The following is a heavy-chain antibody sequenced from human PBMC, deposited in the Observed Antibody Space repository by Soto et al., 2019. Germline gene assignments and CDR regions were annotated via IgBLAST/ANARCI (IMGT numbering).Heavy chain of an antibody. V-gene: IGHV3-7*01. CDR3: ARLIYYDYTWGSCQGGFDL. D-gene: IGHD3-16*01. CDR2: IKQDGSEK. J-gene: IGHJ3*01. Sequence: EVQLVESGGGLVQPGGSLRLSCAASGFTFSSYWMTWVRQLPGKGLEWVATIKQDGSEKNYVDSVKGRFTISRDNAQDSVYLQMSSLRAAETAVHYCARLIYYDYTWGSCQGGFDLWGQGTMVTVSS. CDR1: GFTFSSYW.